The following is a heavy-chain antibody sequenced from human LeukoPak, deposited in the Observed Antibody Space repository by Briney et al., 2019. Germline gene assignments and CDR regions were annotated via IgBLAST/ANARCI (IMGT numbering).Heavy chain of an antibody. CDR1: GFTFSSYG. V-gene: IGHV3-30*18. CDR3: AKTDDILTGYFDY. D-gene: IGHD3-9*01. Sequence: PGGSLRLSCAASGFTFSSYGMHWVRQAPGKGLEWVAVISYDGSNKYYADSVKGRFTISRDNPKNTLYLEMNSLRAEDTAVYYCAKTDDILTGYFDYWGQGTLVTVSS. CDR2: ISYDGSNK. J-gene: IGHJ4*02.